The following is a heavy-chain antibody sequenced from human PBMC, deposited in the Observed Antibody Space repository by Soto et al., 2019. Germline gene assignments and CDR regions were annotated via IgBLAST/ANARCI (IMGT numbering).Heavy chain of an antibody. CDR1: GGSISSSSYY. D-gene: IGHD3-22*01. CDR3: AVYAMIVVGVDY. V-gene: IGHV4-39*01. J-gene: IGHJ4*02. CDR2: IYYSGST. Sequence: QLQLQESGPGLVKPSETLSLTCTVSGGSISSSSYYWGWIRQPPGKGLEWIGSIYYSGSTYYNPSLKSRVTISVDTSKNQFSLKLSSVTAADTAVYYCAVYAMIVVGVDYWGQGTLVTVSS.